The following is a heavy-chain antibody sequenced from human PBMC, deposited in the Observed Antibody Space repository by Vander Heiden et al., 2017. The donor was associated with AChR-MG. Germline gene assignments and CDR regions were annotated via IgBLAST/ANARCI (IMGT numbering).Heavy chain of an antibody. V-gene: IGHV4-34*01. J-gene: IGHJ4*02. Sequence: QVQLQQWGAGLLKPSETLSLTCAVYGGSFSGYYWSWIRQPPGKGLEWIGEINHSGSTNYNPSLKSRVTISVDTSKNQFSLKLSSVTAADTAVYYCARAPRITMIVVVTKGSYYFDYWGQRTLVTVSS. D-gene: IGHD3-22*01. CDR1: GGSFSGYY. CDR2: INHSGST. CDR3: ARAPRITMIVVVTKGSYYFDY.